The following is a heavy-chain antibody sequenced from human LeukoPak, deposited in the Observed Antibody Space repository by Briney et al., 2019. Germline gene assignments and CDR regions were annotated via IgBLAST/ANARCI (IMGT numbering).Heavy chain of an antibody. CDR3: AKSAHITMIVVVIPDAFDI. CDR2: IRSKADGGTT. CDR1: GFTFGDYN. V-gene: IGHV3-49*03. Sequence: GGSLRLSCTASGFTFGDYNINWFRQAPGRGLEWVGFIRSKADGGTTEYAASVKGRFTISRDNSKNTRYLQMNSLRAEDTAVYYCAKSAHITMIVVVIPDAFDIWGQGTMVTVSS. D-gene: IGHD3-22*01. J-gene: IGHJ3*02.